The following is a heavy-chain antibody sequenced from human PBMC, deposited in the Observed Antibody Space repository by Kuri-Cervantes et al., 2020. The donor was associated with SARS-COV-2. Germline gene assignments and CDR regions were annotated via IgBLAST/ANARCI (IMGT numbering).Heavy chain of an antibody. CDR2: ISSSSSYI. CDR1: GFTFSSYW. J-gene: IGHJ4*02. CDR3: ARAKQQLVPTSLFSY. V-gene: IGHV3-21*01. Sequence: GESLKISCAASGFTFSSYWMSWVRQAPGKGLEWVSSISSSSSYIYYADSVKGRFTISRDNAKNSLYLQMNSLRAEDTAVYYCARAKQQLVPTSLFSYWGQGTLVTVSS. D-gene: IGHD6-13*01.